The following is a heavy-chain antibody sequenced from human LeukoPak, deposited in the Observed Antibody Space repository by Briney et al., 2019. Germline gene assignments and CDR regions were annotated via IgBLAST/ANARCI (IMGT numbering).Heavy chain of an antibody. CDR2: ISSSSSTI. D-gene: IGHD2-2*01. CDR1: GFTFSSYS. J-gene: IGHJ4*02. Sequence: GGSLRLSCAASGFTFSSYSMNWVRQAPGKGLEWVSYISSSSSTIYYADSVKGRFTISRDNSKNTLYLQMNSLRAEDTAVYYCARVMGRYCSSTSCYVDYWGQGTLVTVSS. CDR3: ARVMGRYCSSTSCYVDY. V-gene: IGHV3-48*01.